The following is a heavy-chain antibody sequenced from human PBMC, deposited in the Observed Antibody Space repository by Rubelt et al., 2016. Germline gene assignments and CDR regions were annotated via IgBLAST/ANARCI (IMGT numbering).Heavy chain of an antibody. CDR1: GFTFSSHW. J-gene: IGHJ4*02. Sequence: EVQLVESGGGLVQPGGSLRLSCAASGFTFSSHWMHWVRQAPGKGLVWVSRIKSDGTETGYADSVKGRFPISRDDAKNTLYLLMNSLRPEDTGFYYCVREACFYDGRPLDYWGQGTLVTVSS. V-gene: IGHV3-74*01. CDR3: VREACFYDGRPLDY. D-gene: IGHD3-22*01. CDR2: IKSDGTET.